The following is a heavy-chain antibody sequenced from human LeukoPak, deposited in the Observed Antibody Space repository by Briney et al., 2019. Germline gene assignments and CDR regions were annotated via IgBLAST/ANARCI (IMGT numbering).Heavy chain of an antibody. Sequence: GRSLRLSCAASGFTFSSYGMHWVRQAQGKGLEWVAVISYDGSNKYYADSVKGRFTISRDNSKNTLYLQMNSLRAEDTAVYYCAKESDGMDVWGQGTTVTVSS. V-gene: IGHV3-30*18. CDR2: ISYDGSNK. D-gene: IGHD3-3*01. CDR1: GFTFSSYG. CDR3: AKESDGMDV. J-gene: IGHJ6*02.